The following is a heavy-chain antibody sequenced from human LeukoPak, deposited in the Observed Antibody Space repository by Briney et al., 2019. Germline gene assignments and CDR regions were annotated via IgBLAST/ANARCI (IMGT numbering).Heavy chain of an antibody. Sequence: PSETLSLTCTVSGGSISSYYWSWIRQPAGKGLEWPGRTYTSGSTNYNPSLKSRVTMSVDTSKNQFSLKLSSVTAADTAVYYCARGYCSGGSCYYDHWGQGTLVTVSS. CDR3: ARGYCSGGSCYYDH. CDR2: TYTSGST. CDR1: GGSISSYY. V-gene: IGHV4-4*07. J-gene: IGHJ4*02. D-gene: IGHD2-15*01.